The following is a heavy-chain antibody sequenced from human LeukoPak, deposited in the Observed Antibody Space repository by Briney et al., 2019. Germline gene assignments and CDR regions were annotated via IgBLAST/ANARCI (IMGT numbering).Heavy chain of an antibody. CDR2: IYPGDSDA. CDR3: ARHFGGSTSHAFDI. J-gene: IGHJ3*02. V-gene: IGHV5-51*01. CDR1: GYSFTSYW. Sequence: PGESLKISCKGSGYSFTSYWSGWVGQMPGKGLDWMGLIYPGDSDARYSPSFQGQVTLSADQSITTAYLQWSSLKASDTAMYYCARHFGGSTSHAFDIWAKGQWSPFLQ. D-gene: IGHD2-2*01.